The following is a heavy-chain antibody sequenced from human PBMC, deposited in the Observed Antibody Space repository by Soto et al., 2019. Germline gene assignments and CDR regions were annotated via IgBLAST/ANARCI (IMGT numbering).Heavy chain of an antibody. V-gene: IGHV3-74*01. CDR1: GFTFSSYW. CDR2: INSDGSST. CDR3: AREGVTVLSTRSYYYYYGMDV. Sequence: GGSLRLSCAASGFTFSSYWMHWVRQAPGKGLVWVSRINSDGSSTSYADSVKGRFTISRDNAKNTLYLQMNSLRAEDTAVYYCAREGVTVLSTRSYYYYYGMDVWGQGTTVTVSS. J-gene: IGHJ6*02. D-gene: IGHD3-16*02.